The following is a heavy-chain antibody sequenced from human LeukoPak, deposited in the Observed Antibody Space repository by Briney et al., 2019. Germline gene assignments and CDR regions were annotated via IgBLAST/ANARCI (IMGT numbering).Heavy chain of an antibody. Sequence: GGSLRLSCAASGFTFSSYAMSWVRQAPGKGLEWVSAISGSGGSTYYADSVKGRFTISRDNSKNTLYLQMNSLRAEDTAVYYCANYNYGDYVYVGWFDPWGQGALVTVSS. V-gene: IGHV3-23*01. J-gene: IGHJ5*02. CDR1: GFTFSSYA. D-gene: IGHD4-17*01. CDR2: ISGSGGST. CDR3: ANYNYGDYVYVGWFDP.